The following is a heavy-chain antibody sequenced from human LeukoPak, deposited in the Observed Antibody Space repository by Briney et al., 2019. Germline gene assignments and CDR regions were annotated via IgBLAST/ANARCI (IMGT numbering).Heavy chain of an antibody. CDR3: ARGVDTCLFDP. CDR2: IIPILGIA. CDR1: GYTFTGYY. D-gene: IGHD5-18*01. Sequence: ASVKVSCKASGYTFTGYYMHWVRQAPGQGLEWMGRIIPILGIANYAQKFQGRVTITADKSTSTAYMELSSLRSEDTAVYYCARGVDTCLFDPWGQGTLVTVSS. V-gene: IGHV1-69*04. J-gene: IGHJ5*02.